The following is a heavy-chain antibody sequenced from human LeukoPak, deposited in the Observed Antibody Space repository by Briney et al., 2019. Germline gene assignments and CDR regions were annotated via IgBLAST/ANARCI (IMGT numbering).Heavy chain of an antibody. J-gene: IGHJ4*02. Sequence: SVKVSCKASGGTFSSYAISWVRQAPGQGLEWMGRIIPILGIANYAQKFQGRVTITADKSTSTAYMELSSLRSEDTAVYYCARDPTPGILDYWGQGTLVTVSS. CDR1: GGTFSSYA. V-gene: IGHV1-69*04. CDR2: IIPILGIA. CDR3: ARDPTPGILDY. D-gene: IGHD3-10*01.